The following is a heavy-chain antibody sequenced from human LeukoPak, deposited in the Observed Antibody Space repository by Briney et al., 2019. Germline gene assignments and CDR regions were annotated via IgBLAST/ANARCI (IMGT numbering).Heavy chain of an antibody. D-gene: IGHD2-15*01. CDR3: VSLYCSGGSCPGEFDY. J-gene: IGHJ4*02. V-gene: IGHV4-34*01. CDR2: INHSGST. CDR1: GGSFSGYY. Sequence: SETLSLTCAVYGGSFSGYYWSWIRQPPGKGLEWIGEINHSGSTNYNPSLRSRVTISLDRSKNQFSLKLSSVTAADTAVYYCVSLYCSGGSCPGEFDYWGQGTLVTVSS.